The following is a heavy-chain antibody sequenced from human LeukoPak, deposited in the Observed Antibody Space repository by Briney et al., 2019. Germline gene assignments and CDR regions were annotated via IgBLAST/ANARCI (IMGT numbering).Heavy chain of an antibody. J-gene: IGHJ4*02. CDR2: MNPNSGNT. D-gene: IGHD6-6*01. V-gene: IGHV1-8*03. Sequence: ASVKVSCKASGYTFTSYDINWVRQATGQGLEWMGWMNPNSGNTGYAQKFQGRVTITRNTSISTAYMELSSLRSEDTAVYYCAIMEYNSSSEGTQFNYWGQGTLVTVSS. CDR1: GYTFTSYD. CDR3: AIMEYNSSSEGTQFNY.